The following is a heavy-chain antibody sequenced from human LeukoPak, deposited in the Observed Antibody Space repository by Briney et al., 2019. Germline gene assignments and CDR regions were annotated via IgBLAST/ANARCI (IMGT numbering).Heavy chain of an antibody. D-gene: IGHD3-10*01. CDR2: IRYDGSNK. J-gene: IGHJ4*02. CDR3: AKGLSGSYSGIGDY. CDR1: GFTFSSYG. V-gene: IGHV3-30*02. Sequence: GGSLRLSCAASGFTFSSYGMHWVRQAPGKGLEWVAFIRYDGSNKYYADSVKGRFTISRDNSKNTLYLQMNSLRAEDTAVYYCAKGLSGSYSGIGDYWGQGTLVTVSS.